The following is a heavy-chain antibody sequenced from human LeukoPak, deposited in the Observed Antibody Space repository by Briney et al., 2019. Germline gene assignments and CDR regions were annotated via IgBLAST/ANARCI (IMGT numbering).Heavy chain of an antibody. Sequence: SVKVSCKASGGTFSSYAISWVRQAPGQGLEWMGRIIPILGIANYAQKFQGRVTITADKSTSTAYMELSSLRSEDTAVYYCARGQLRPWYFDLWGRGTLVTVSS. CDR1: GGTFSSYA. D-gene: IGHD5-18*01. CDR3: ARGQLRPWYFDL. J-gene: IGHJ2*01. CDR2: IIPILGIA. V-gene: IGHV1-69*04.